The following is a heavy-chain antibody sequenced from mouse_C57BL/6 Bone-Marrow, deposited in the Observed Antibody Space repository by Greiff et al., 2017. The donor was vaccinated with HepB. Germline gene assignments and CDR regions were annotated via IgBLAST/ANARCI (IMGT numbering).Heavy chain of an antibody. CDR2: IHPNSGST. J-gene: IGHJ1*03. V-gene: IGHV1-64*01. D-gene: IGHD1-1*01. CDR1: GYTFTSYW. CDR3: ARTTVVDWYFDV. Sequence: VQLQQPGAELVKPGASVKLSCKASGYTFTSYWMHWVKQRPGQGLEWIGMIHPNSGSTNYNEKFKSKATLTVDKSSSTAYMQLSSLTSEDSAVYYCARTTVVDWYFDVWGTGTTVTVSS.